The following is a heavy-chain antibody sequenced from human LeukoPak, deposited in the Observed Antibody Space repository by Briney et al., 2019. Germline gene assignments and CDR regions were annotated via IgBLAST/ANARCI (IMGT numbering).Heavy chain of an antibody. D-gene: IGHD6-6*01. CDR2: IIPIFGTA. CDR3: ARGVAARRPYYYYYMDV. Sequence: GASVKVSCKAPGYTFTGYYMHWVRQAPGQGLEWMGGIIPIFGTANYAQKFQGRVTITTDESTSTAYMELSSLRSEDTAVYYCARGVAARRPYYYYYMDVWGKGTTVTVSS. CDR1: GYTFTGYY. J-gene: IGHJ6*03. V-gene: IGHV1-69*05.